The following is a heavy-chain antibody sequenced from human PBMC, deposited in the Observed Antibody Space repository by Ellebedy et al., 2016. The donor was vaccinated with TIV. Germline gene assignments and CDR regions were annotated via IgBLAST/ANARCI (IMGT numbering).Heavy chain of an antibody. J-gene: IGHJ4*02. V-gene: IGHV3-21*01. D-gene: IGHD2-2*01. Sequence: GESLKISXAASGFTFNSYSMNWVRQAPGKGLEWVSSISSSSSYIYYADSVKGRFTISRDNAKNSLYLQMNGLRAEDTAVYYCARVEPFYCSSTSCKNLGSDYWGQGTLVTVSS. CDR2: ISSSSSYI. CDR3: ARVEPFYCSSTSCKNLGSDY. CDR1: GFTFNSYS.